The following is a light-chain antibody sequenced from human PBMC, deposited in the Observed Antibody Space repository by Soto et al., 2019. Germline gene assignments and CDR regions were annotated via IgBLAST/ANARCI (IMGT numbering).Light chain of an antibody. CDR2: KES. J-gene: IGKJ1*01. CDR3: QNYNSYSEA. V-gene: IGKV1-5*03. CDR1: QTISSW. Sequence: DIQMTQSPSTLSGSVGDRVTITCRASQTISSWLAWYQQKPGKAPKIMIYKESTLKSGVPSRLSGSGSGTELNLTISRLQPDDFATYYCQNYNSYSEAFGQGTKVDIK.